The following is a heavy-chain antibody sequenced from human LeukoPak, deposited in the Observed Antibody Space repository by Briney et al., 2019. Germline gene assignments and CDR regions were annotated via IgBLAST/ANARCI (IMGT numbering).Heavy chain of an antibody. D-gene: IGHD2-21*01. Sequence: ASVKVSCKASGYTFTSYGIRWVRQAPGQGLEWMGWMNPHSGGTNYAQKFQGRVTMTRDTSIDIVYLELSRLRSDDTAVYYCARVLVVSANWVFDYWGQGTLVTVSS. J-gene: IGHJ4*02. CDR2: MNPHSGGT. CDR3: ARVLVVSANWVFDY. CDR1: GYTFTSYG. V-gene: IGHV1-2*02.